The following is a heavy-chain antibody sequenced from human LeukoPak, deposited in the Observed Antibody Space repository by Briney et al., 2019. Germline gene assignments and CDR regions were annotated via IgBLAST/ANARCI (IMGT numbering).Heavy chain of an antibody. CDR1: GFTFSSFW. CDR3: ATIAAADKDY. V-gene: IGHV3-74*01. CDR2: IDYDGRST. J-gene: IGHJ4*02. D-gene: IGHD6-13*01. Sequence: GGSLRLSCVASGFTFSSFWMHWVRQAPGKGLVWASRIDYDGRSTIYADSVKGRFTISRDNAKNTLYLQMNSLRAEDTAMYYCATIAAADKDYWGQGTLVTVSS.